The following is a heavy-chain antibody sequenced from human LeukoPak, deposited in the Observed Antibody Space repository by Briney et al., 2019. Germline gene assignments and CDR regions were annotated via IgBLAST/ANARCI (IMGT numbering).Heavy chain of an antibody. V-gene: IGHV4-59*01. J-gene: IGHJ4*02. CDR1: GGSISSYY. Sequence: SETLSLTCTVSGGSISSYYWSWIRQPPGKGLEWIGYIYYSGSTNYNPSLKSRVTISVDTSKNQFSLKLSSVTAADTAVYYCARVKEFSFDYWGEGTLVTVSS. CDR3: ARVKEFSFDY. CDR2: IYYSGST.